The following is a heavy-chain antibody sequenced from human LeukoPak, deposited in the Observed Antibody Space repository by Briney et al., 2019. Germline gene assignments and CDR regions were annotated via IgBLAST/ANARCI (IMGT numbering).Heavy chain of an antibody. J-gene: IGHJ6*03. CDR3: ARALRGYSYHMDV. CDR1: GYTITNYD. CDR2: RNPNSGDT. V-gene: IGHV1-8*01. Sequence: ASVTVSCKASGYTITNYDISWVRQAYGQGIEWMGWRNPNSGDTGYEQKFQGRVSMTRDTSIGTAYMELSSLTSEDTAVYYCARALRGYSYHMDVWGKGTTVTVSS.